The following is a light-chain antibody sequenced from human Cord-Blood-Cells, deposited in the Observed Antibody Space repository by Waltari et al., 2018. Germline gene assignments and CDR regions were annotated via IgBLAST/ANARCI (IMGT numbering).Light chain of an antibody. V-gene: IGLV2-11*01. Sequence: QSALTQPRSVSGSPGQSVTISCTGTSSDVGGYNYVSWYQQHPGKAPKLMIYDVSKRPSGVPYRFSGSKSCNTASLTISGLQAEDEADYYCCSYAGSYTFVFGGGTKLTVL. CDR2: DVS. CDR1: SSDVGGYNY. CDR3: CSYAGSYTFV. J-gene: IGLJ3*02.